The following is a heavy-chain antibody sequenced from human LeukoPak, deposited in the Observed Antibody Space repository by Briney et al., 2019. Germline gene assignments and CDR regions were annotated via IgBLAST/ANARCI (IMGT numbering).Heavy chain of an antibody. CDR1: GFTFSNAG. CDR3: TRRPSKLTVDY. CDR2: IKSKTGGGTT. J-gene: IGHJ4*02. Sequence: AGGSLRLSCAACGFTFSNAGMRGVRQAPGKGREWVGRIKSKTGGGTTDYAAPVKGRFTISSNDSNNTLYLQINSLKTEDTAVYCCTRRPSKLTVDYWGQGTLVTVSS. D-gene: IGHD3-9*01. V-gene: IGHV3-15*01.